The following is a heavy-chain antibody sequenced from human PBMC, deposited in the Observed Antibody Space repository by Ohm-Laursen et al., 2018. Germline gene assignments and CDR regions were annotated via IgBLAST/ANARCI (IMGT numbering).Heavy chain of an antibody. CDR1: GGSINSGGYY. V-gene: IGHV4-31*03. J-gene: IGHJ4*02. CDR3: ARVASVAGSFDY. CDR2: IYDSGST. Sequence: SDTLSLTCTVSGGSINSGGYYWTWIRQYPGKGLEWVGYIYDSGSTYYNPSLKSRVTISVDTSKNQFSLKLSSMTAADTAVYYCARVASVAGSFDYWGQGTLVTVSS. D-gene: IGHD6-19*01.